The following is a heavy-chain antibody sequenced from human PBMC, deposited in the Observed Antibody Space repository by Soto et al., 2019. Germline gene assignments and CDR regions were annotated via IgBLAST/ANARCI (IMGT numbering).Heavy chain of an antibody. J-gene: IGHJ4*02. CDR3: ATRTFFRPLDC. CDR2: ISYSGST. V-gene: IGHV4-61*01. CDR1: GVSVRSDNSY. Sequence: QVQLQDSGPGLVKPSETLSLTCTVSGVSVRSDNSYWIWIRQPPGKGLECIGYISYSGSTNYTPSITTRVTISVDTSKNQISLKLSSVTAADTAVYYCATRTFFRPLDCWCQGTLVTVST.